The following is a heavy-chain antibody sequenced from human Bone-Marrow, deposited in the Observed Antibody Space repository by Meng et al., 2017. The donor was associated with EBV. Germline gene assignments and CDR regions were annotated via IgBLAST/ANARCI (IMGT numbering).Heavy chain of an antibody. D-gene: IGHD1-26*01. CDR1: EFSLSTSGVG. V-gene: IGHV2-5*02. CDR3: AHRRVGASFFDY. J-gene: IGHJ4*02. Sequence: ESLPTLQKPTQTLPLTYTLSEFSLSTSGVGVGWIRQPPGKAPEWLALIYWDEDKRYSPPLKSRLTITKDTSKNQVVLRMTNMDPVDTATYYCAHRRVGASFFDYWGQGTLVTVSS. CDR2: IYWDEDK.